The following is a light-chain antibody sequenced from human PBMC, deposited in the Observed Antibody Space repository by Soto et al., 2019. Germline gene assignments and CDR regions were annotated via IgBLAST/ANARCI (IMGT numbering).Light chain of an antibody. CDR1: SSDVGGYNH. CDR2: DAN. J-gene: IGLJ2*01. Sequence: QSVLTQPASVSGSPGQSITISCTGTSSDVGGYNHVSWYQQHPGKAPKLMIFDANNRPSGVSNRFSGSKSGNAASLTISGLQAEDEADYYCSSYTTSSTLPIFGGGTKLTVL. CDR3: SSYTTSSTLPI. V-gene: IGLV2-14*01.